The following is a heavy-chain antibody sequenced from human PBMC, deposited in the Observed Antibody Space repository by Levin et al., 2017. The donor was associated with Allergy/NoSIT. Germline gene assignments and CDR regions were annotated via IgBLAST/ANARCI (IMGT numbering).Heavy chain of an antibody. CDR2: ISAYNGNT. J-gene: IGHJ3*02. CDR3: AREQWELLDAFDI. CDR1: GYTFTSYG. D-gene: IGHD1-26*01. V-gene: IGHV1-18*01. Sequence: GESLKISCKASGYTFTSYGISWVRQAPGQGLEWMGWISAYNGNTNYAQKLQGRVTMTTDTSTSTAYMELRSLRSDDTAVYYCAREQWELLDAFDIWGQGTMVTVSS.